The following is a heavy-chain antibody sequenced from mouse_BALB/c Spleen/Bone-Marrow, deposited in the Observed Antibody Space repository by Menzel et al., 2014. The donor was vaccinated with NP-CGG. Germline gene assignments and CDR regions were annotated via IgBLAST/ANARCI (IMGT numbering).Heavy chain of an antibody. CDR3: GRGNYDYDSWFGY. J-gene: IGHJ3*01. D-gene: IGHD2-4*01. CDR1: GYSFTGYF. V-gene: IGHV1-37*01. CDR2: INPYNGDP. Sequence: VQLKDSGPELVRPGASVKISCKASGYSFTGYFMNWVKQSHGKSLEWIGRINPYNGDPFYNQKFKGRATLTVDKSSSTAHMELLSLTSEDSAVYYCGRGNYDYDSWFGYWGQGTLVTVSA.